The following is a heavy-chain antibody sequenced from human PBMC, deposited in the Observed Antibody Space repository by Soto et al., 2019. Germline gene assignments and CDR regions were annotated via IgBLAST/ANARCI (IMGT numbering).Heavy chain of an antibody. V-gene: IGHV1-24*01. CDR3: ATALISIVGAPLDGMDV. Sequence: ASVKVSCKVSGYTLTELSMHWVRQAPGKGLEWMGGFDPEDGETIYAQKFQGRVTMTEDTSTDTAYVELSSLRSEDTAVYYCATALISIVGAPLDGMDVWGQGTTVTVSS. CDR1: GYTLTELS. J-gene: IGHJ6*02. D-gene: IGHD1-26*01. CDR2: FDPEDGET.